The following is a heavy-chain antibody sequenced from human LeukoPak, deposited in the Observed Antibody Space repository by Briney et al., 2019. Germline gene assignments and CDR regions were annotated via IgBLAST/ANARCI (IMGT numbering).Heavy chain of an antibody. V-gene: IGHV4-4*07. CDR3: AREPRAVAGSFDY. Sequence: SETLSLTCTVSGGSISNYYWIWIRQPAGKGLEWIGRIDTSGSTNYNPSLKSRVTMSVDTSKNQFSLKLSSMTAADTAVYYCAREPRAVAGSFDYWGQGTLVTVSS. CDR2: IDTSGST. J-gene: IGHJ4*02. CDR1: GGSISNYY. D-gene: IGHD6-19*01.